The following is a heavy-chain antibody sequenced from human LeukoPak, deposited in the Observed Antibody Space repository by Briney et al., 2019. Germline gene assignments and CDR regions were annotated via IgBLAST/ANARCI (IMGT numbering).Heavy chain of an antibody. V-gene: IGHV4-61*01. D-gene: IGHD1-26*01. J-gene: IGHJ3*02. CDR1: GGSISSGSYY. CDR2: IYYSGST. CDR3: ARGRWEGGAFDI. Sequence: SQTLSLTCTVSGGSISSGSYYWSWIRQPPGKGLEWIGYIYYSGSTNYNPSLKSRVTISVDTSKNQFSLKLSSVTAADTAVYYCARGRWEGGAFDIWGQGTMFTVSS.